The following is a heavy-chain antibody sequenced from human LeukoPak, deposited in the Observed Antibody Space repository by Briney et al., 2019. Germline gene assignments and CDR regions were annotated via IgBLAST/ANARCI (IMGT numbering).Heavy chain of an antibody. CDR2: IIPILGIA. CDR1: GGTFSSYA. D-gene: IGHD3-3*01. V-gene: IGHV1-69*04. CDR3: ARDAERFLEWNYAFDI. Sequence: ASVKVSCKASGGTFSSYAISWVRQAPGQGLEWMGRIIPILGIANYAQKFQGRVTITADKSTSTAYMELSSLRSEDTAVYYCARDAERFLEWNYAFDIWGQGTMVTVSS. J-gene: IGHJ3*02.